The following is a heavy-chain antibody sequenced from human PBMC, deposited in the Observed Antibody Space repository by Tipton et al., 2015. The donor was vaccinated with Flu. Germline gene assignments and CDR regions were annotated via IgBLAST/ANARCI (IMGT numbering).Heavy chain of an antibody. V-gene: IGHV3-23*01. CDR1: GFAFGEYA. J-gene: IGHJ4*02. Sequence: GSLRLSCAASGFAFGEYALSWVRQAPGKGLEWVSAINGGGGASYYADSVKGRFTISRDNSENTLYLQMSSLRAEDTALYYCAKAIFNWNDYPFDSWGQGTLVTVSS. D-gene: IGHD1-1*01. CDR3: AKAIFNWNDYPFDS. CDR2: INGGGGAS.